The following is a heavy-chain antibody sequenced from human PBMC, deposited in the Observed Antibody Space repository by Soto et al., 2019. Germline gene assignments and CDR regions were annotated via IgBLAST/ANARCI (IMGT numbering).Heavy chain of an antibody. J-gene: IGHJ4*01. CDR2: ISGSGGST. CDR3: AKGTRMIVVFIPTLDY. D-gene: IGHD3-22*01. CDR1: GFTFSSYA. Sequence: GGSLRLSCAASGFTFSSYAMSWVRQAPGKGLEWVSAISGSGGSTYYADSVKGRFTISRDNSKNTLYLQMNSLRAEDTAVYYCAKGTRMIVVFIPTLDYWGQGTLVTVSS. V-gene: IGHV3-23*01.